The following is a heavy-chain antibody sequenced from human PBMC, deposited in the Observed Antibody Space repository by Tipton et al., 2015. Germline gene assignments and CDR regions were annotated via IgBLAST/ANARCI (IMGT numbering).Heavy chain of an antibody. D-gene: IGHD3-3*01. CDR1: GGSVSSGSYY. V-gene: IGHV4-61*01. J-gene: IGHJ4*02. CDR3: ARQRVVRFLEWFDY. Sequence: LRLSCTVSGGSVSSGSYYWSWIRQPPGKGLEWIGYVYYSGSTNYNPSLTSRLTISVDTSRNQFSLKLNSVPAADTAVYYCARQRVVRFLEWFDYWGQGTLVTVSS. CDR2: VYYSGST.